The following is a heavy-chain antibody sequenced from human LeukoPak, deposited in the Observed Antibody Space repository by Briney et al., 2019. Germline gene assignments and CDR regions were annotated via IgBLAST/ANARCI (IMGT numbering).Heavy chain of an antibody. CDR3: ARHGSSGYSDAFDI. J-gene: IGHJ3*02. CDR1: GGSISSYY. V-gene: IGHV4-59*08. D-gene: IGHD3-22*01. Sequence: SDTLSLTCTVSGGSISSYYWSWIRQPPWKGLEWIGYIYYSGSTNYNPSLKSQVTISVDTSKNQFSLKLSSVTAADTAVYYCARHGSSGYSDAFDIWGQGTRVSVSS. CDR2: IYYSGST.